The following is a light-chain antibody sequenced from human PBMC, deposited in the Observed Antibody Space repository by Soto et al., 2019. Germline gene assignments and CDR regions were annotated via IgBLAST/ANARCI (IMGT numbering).Light chain of an antibody. J-gene: IGKJ5*01. V-gene: IGKV2-30*01. CDR2: GTS. CDR3: QQRHMWPIT. Sequence: DVVMTQSPLSLAVTLGQPASISCRSSQSLVYTDGNTCLNWYQQKPGQAPRLLIYGTSSRATGIPDRFSGSGSGTDFTLTISSLETEDSAVYYCQQRHMWPITFGQGTRLEIK. CDR1: QSLVYTDGNTC.